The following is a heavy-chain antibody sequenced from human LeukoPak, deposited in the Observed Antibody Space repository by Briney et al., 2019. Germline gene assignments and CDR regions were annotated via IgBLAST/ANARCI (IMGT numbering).Heavy chain of an antibody. J-gene: IGHJ4*02. V-gene: IGHV4-59*01. Sequence: SETLSLTCTVSGGSISSYYWSWIRQPPGEGLEWIGYIYYSGSTNYNPSLKSRVTISVDTSKNQFSLKLSSVTAADTAVYYCARTHGSGSYIIWGRGTLVTVSS. CDR3: ARTHGSGSYII. CDR2: IYYSGST. D-gene: IGHD3-10*01. CDR1: GGSISSYY.